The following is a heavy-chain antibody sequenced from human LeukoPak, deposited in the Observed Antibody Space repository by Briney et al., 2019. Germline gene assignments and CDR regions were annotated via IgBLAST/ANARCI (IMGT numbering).Heavy chain of an antibody. D-gene: IGHD2-15*01. Sequence: PGGSLRLSCVASGFTFSSYAMRWVRQAPGKGLEWVSVISGSGGTTDYADSVKGRFTISRDNSKNTLYVQMNSLRAEDTAVYYCVKERCTGGSCYNFDFWGQGTLVTVSS. J-gene: IGHJ4*02. CDR2: ISGSGGTT. V-gene: IGHV3-23*01. CDR3: VKERCTGGSCYNFDF. CDR1: GFTFSSYA.